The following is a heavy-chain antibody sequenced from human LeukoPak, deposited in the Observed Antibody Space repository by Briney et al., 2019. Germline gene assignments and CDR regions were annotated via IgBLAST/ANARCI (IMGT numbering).Heavy chain of an antibody. V-gene: IGHV4-30-4*08. D-gene: IGHD3-10*01. CDR1: GGSFSGYY. CDR3: ASIWFGELLSWHDY. Sequence: SETLSLTCAVYGGSFSGYYWSWIRQPPGKGLEWIGYIYYSGSTYYNPSLKSRVTISVDTSKNQFSLKLSSVTAADTAVYYCASIWFGELLSWHDYWGQGTLVTVSS. CDR2: IYYSGST. J-gene: IGHJ4*02.